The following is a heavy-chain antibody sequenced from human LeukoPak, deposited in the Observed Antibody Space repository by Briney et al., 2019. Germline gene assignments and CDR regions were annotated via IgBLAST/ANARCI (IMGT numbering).Heavy chain of an antibody. CDR1: GGSISSYY. V-gene: IGHV3-7*01. CDR3: ASSGSYRFDY. D-gene: IGHD1-26*01. J-gene: IGHJ4*02. CDR2: IKRDGTDK. Sequence: ETLSLTCTVSGGSISSYYWSWVRQAPGKGLEWVATIKRDGTDKYYVDSVKGRFTISRDNAKNSLYLQMNSLRDEDTAVYYCASSGSYRFDYWGQGTLVTVSS.